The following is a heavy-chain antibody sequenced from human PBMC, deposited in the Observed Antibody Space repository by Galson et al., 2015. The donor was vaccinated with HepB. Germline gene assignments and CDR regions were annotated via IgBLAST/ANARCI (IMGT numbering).Heavy chain of an antibody. J-gene: IGHJ5*02. Sequence: SVKVSCKASGYTFTSYGISWVRQAPGQGLEWMGWISAYNGNTNYAQKLQGRVTMTTDTSTSTAYMELRSLRSDDTAVYYCARVRELGQWLVRFDPWGQGTLVTVSS. CDR3: ARVRELGQWLVRFDP. D-gene: IGHD6-19*01. CDR2: ISAYNGNT. V-gene: IGHV1-18*01. CDR1: GYTFTSYG.